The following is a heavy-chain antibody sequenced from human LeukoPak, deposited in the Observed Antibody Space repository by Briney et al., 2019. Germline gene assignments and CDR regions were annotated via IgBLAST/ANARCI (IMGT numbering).Heavy chain of an antibody. V-gene: IGHV1-3*01. CDR2: INAGNGNT. D-gene: IGHD1-26*01. J-gene: IGHJ5*02. Sequence: ASVKVSCKASGYTFTSYAMHWVRQAPGQRLKWMGWINAGNGNTKYSQKFQGRVTITRDTSASTAYMELSSLRSEDTAVYYCARDLKWELRGWFDPWGQGTLVTVSS. CDR1: GYTFTSYA. CDR3: ARDLKWELRGWFDP.